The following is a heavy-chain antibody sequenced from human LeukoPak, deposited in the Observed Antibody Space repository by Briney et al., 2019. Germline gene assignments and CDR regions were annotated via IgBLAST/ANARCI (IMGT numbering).Heavy chain of an antibody. CDR1: GFTFSSYW. D-gene: IGHD3-16*01. CDR2: ITSDGRTT. V-gene: IGHV3-74*01. Sequence: GGSLRLSCAASGFTFSSYWMHWFRQGPGRGLVWVSRITSDGRTTIYADSVKGRFSISRDNSKNTLFLQMNSLRADDTAVYYCARDRYYVPDYWGQGTLVTVSS. J-gene: IGHJ4*02. CDR3: ARDRYYVPDY.